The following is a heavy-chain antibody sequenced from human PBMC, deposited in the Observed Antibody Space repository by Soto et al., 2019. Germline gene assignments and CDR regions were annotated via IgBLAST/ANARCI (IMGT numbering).Heavy chain of an antibody. Sequence: ASVKVSCKASGYTFTGYYMHWVRQAPGQGLEWMGWINPNSGGTNYAQKFQGWVTMTRDTSISTAYMELSRLRSDDTAVYYCAREKAEVVVVAAEYYYYYGMDVWGQGTTVTVAS. CDR3: AREKAEVVVVAAEYYYYYGMDV. D-gene: IGHD2-15*01. CDR2: INPNSGGT. V-gene: IGHV1-2*04. CDR1: GYTFTGYY. J-gene: IGHJ6*02.